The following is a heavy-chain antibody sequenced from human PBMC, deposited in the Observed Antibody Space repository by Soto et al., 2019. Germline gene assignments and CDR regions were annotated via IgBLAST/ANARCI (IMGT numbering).Heavy chain of an antibody. J-gene: IGHJ4*02. D-gene: IGHD6-19*01. CDR2: ISGYNGKT. CDR1: GYMFNSYG. CDR3: ARDETYSAGWYFEH. Sequence: QVQLVQSGGELREPGASVKVSCKTSGYMFNSYGMSWLRQAPGQGLEWMGWISGYNGKTDLAQKFRDRVTVKIETSTTTVYLEVKSLRSDDTAVYNCARDETYSAGWYFEHWGQGTLVTVPS. V-gene: IGHV1-18*01.